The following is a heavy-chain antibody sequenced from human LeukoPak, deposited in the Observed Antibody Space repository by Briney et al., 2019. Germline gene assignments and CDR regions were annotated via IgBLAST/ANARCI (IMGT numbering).Heavy chain of an antibody. V-gene: IGHV4-31*03. D-gene: IGHD6-13*01. CDR2: IYYSGST. CDR1: GGSISSGGYY. Sequence: SETLSLTCTVSGGSISSGGYYWSWIRQHPGKGLEWIGYIYYSGSTYYNPPLKSRVTISVDTSKNQFSLKLSSVTAADTAVYYCARESSSSWSSEPGGFDPWGQGTLVTVSS. J-gene: IGHJ5*02. CDR3: ARESSSSWSSEPGGFDP.